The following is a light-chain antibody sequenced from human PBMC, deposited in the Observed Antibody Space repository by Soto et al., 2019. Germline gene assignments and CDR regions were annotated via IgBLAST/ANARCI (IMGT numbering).Light chain of an antibody. CDR2: DAS. V-gene: IGKV1-33*01. Sequence: QITKSPSSLSASVGDRVTITCQASQDINNYLNWYQQKSGKAPKLLIYDASDLETGVPSRFSGSGSGTDFTFTISSLQPEDIATYYCHQYDNLPLTFGGGTKVDIK. CDR1: QDINNY. CDR3: HQYDNLPLT. J-gene: IGKJ4*01.